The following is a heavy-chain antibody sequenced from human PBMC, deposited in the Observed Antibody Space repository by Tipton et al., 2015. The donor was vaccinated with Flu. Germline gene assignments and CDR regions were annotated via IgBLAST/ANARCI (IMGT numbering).Heavy chain of an antibody. D-gene: IGHD6-19*01. CDR1: GFTVSSNY. CDR3: ARDARIGSGWYDAFDI. Sequence: SLRLSCAASGFTVSSNYMSWVRQAPGRGLEWVSVIYSGGSTYYADSVKCRFTISRDNSKNTLYLQINSLRAEDTAVYYCARDARIGSGWYDAFDIWGQGTMVTVSS. V-gene: IGHV3-53*01. J-gene: IGHJ3*02. CDR2: IYSGGST.